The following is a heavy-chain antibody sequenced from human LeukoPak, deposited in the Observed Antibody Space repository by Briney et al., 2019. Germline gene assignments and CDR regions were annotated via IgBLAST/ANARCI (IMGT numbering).Heavy chain of an antibody. J-gene: IGHJ5*02. CDR1: GYTFTSYD. CDR3: ARDLGITMVRGVLDP. D-gene: IGHD3-10*01. CDR2: MNPNSGNT. Sequence: ASVKVSCKASGYTFTSYDINWVRQATGQGLEWMGWMNPNSGNTGYAQKFQGRVTITRNTSISTAYMELSSLRSDDTAVYYCARDLGITMVRGVLDPWGQGTLVTVSS. V-gene: IGHV1-8*03.